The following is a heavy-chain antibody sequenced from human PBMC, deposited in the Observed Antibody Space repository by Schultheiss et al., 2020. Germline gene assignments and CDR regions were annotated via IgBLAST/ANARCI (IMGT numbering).Heavy chain of an antibody. J-gene: IGHJ6*04. V-gene: IGHV3-21*01. CDR2: ISSSSSYI. D-gene: IGHD5-12*01. Sequence: GGSLRLSCAASGFTFSSYSMNWVRQAPGKGLEWVSSISSSSSYIYYADSVKGRFTISRDNAKNSLYLQMNSLRAEDTAVYYCARVHSGGEWLRLNYYGMDVWGKGTTVTVSS. CDR1: GFTFSSYS. CDR3: ARVHSGGEWLRLNYYGMDV.